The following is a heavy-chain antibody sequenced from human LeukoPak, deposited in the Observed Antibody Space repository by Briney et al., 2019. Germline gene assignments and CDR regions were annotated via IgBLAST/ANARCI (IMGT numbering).Heavy chain of an antibody. CDR1: GASFSSSTYY. CDR2: IYYGGST. D-gene: IGHD3-22*01. J-gene: IGHJ4*02. Sequence: SETLSLTCTVSGASFSSSTYYWGWIRQPPGKGLEWIGTIYYGGSTHFNPSLRSRLTISVDTSKNQFSLKLSSVTAADTAVYYCARDPFDDSSGYYLNDYWGQGTLVTVSS. CDR3: ARDPFDDSSGYYLNDY. V-gene: IGHV4-39*02.